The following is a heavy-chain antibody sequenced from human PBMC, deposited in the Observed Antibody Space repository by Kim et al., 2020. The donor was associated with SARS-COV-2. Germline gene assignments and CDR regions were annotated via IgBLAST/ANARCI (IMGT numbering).Heavy chain of an antibody. J-gene: IGHJ4*02. V-gene: IGHV3-11*01. Sequence: GGSLRLSCAASGFSFSDYYMSWIRQAPGKGLEWVSCISHSGTTIYYADSVKGRFTISRDNAKSSLYLQMNSLRAEDTAIYYCARESRREPVSGPGYWGPGTLVTVSS. CDR3: ARESRREPVSGPGY. D-gene: IGHD6-19*01. CDR1: GFSFSDYY. CDR2: ISHSGTTI.